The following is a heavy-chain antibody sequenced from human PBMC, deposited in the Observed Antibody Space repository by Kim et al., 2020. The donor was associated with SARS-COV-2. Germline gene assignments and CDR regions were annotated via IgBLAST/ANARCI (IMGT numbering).Heavy chain of an antibody. D-gene: IGHD4-17*01. V-gene: IGHV3-21*01. CDR3: TRDTERCARTSGMDV. J-gene: IGHJ6*02. Sequence: ADSVRGRFTISRDTAKNSLYLQMNGLTAEDTAVYSCTRDTERCARTSGMDVWGQGTTVTVS.